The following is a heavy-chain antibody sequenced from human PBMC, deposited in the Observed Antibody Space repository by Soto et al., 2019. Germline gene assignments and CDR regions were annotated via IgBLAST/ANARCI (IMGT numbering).Heavy chain of an antibody. CDR1: GFTFSSYA. V-gene: IGHV3-30-3*01. D-gene: IGHD6-13*01. Sequence: PGGSLRLSCAASGFTFSSYAMHWVRQAPGKGLEWVAVISYDGSNKYYADSVKGRFTISRDNSKNTLYLQMNSLRAEDTAVYYCARDVHRQQLADYYYGMDVWGQGTTVTVSS. J-gene: IGHJ6*02. CDR2: ISYDGSNK. CDR3: ARDVHRQQLADYYYGMDV.